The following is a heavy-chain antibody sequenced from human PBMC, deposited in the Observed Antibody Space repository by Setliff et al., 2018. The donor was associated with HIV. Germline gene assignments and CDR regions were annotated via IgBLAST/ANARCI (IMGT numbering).Heavy chain of an antibody. CDR1: GLTFSNYW. CDR3: VRSLSGNSSTYYWAFDF. CDR2: IDSDGSDT. V-gene: IGHV3-74*01. D-gene: IGHD3-22*01. Sequence: GGSLRLSCVASGLTFSNYWMHWVRQAPGKGLVWVSRIDSDGSDTDYADSVRGRFTISRDNAKNTLYLQMTSLRAEDTAVYFCVRSLSGNSSTYYWAFDFWGQGAPVTVSS. J-gene: IGHJ4*02.